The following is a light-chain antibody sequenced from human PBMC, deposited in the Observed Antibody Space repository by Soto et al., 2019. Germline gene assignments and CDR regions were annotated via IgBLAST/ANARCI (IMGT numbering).Light chain of an antibody. CDR2: AAS. CDR1: QGISSY. V-gene: IGKV1-9*01. J-gene: IGKJ4*01. CDR3: QQLNSYPLT. Sequence: DIQLTQSPSFLSASVGDRVTITCRASQGISSYLAWYQQKPGKAPKLLIYAASTLQSGVPSRFSGSGSGTEFTLTISSLQPEDFATYSCQQLNSYPLTFGGGTKVVIK.